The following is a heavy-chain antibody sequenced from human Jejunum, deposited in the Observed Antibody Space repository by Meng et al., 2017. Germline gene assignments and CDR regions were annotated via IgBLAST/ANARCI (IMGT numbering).Heavy chain of an antibody. CDR2: IYHSGDT. V-gene: IGHV4-4*02. J-gene: IGHJ4*02. CDR3: ARDWGCRDGYCFSGLLEF. D-gene: IGHD2-15*01. CDR1: GDSISSNNR. Sequence: QVQLQESGPGLVRPSGTPTLTCSVPGDSISSNNRWTWVRQPPGRGLEWIGEIYHSGDTNYNPSLTSPVTISVDKSKNQFTLRLNSVTAADTAIYYCARDWGCRDGYCFSGLLEFWGQGILVTVSS.